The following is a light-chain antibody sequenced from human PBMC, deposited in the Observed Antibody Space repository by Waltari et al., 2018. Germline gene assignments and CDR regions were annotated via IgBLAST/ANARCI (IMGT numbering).Light chain of an antibody. V-gene: IGKV1-39*01. CDR2: AAE. CDR1: QSIAHY. J-gene: IGKJ2*01. Sequence: DIQMTQSPASLSASVGDRVAITCRASQSIAHYINWYQQKRGESPKLLVYAAESLQSGVSSRFSGSRSGTDFTLTISDLQPEDFAVYYCQQYGSSPGYTFGQGTKLEIK. CDR3: QQYGSSPGYT.